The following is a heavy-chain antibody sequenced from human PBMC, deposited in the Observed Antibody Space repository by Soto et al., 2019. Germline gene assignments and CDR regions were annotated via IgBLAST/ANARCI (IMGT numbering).Heavy chain of an antibody. Sequence: LRLSCAASGFTFSSYEMNWVRQSPWEGLEWVSYISSSGSTIYYADSVKGRFTISRDNAKNSLYLQMNSLRAEDTAVYYCARVADYVWGSYPKMYGMDVWGQGTTVTVSS. CDR2: ISSSGSTI. CDR3: ARVADYVWGSYPKMYGMDV. V-gene: IGHV3-48*03. D-gene: IGHD3-16*01. CDR1: GFTFSSYE. J-gene: IGHJ6*02.